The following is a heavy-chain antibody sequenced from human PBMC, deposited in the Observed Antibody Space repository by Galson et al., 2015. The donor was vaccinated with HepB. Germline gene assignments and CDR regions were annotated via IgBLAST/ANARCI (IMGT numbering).Heavy chain of an antibody. CDR2: ISYDGSNK. CDR1: GFTFSRYA. J-gene: IGHJ4*02. V-gene: IGHV3-30-3*01. D-gene: IGHD2-15*01. CDR3: ARGYCSGGSCSPGY. Sequence: SLRLSCAASGFTFSRYAMHWVRQAPGKGLEWVAVISYDGSNKYYADSVKGRFTISRDNSKNTLYLQMNSLRAEDTAVYYCARGYCSGGSCSPGYWGQGTLVTVSS.